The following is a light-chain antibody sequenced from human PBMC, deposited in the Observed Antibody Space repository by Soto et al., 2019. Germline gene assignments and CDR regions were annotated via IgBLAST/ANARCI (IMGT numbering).Light chain of an antibody. CDR1: QSVSSVF. J-gene: IGKJ4*01. CDR3: QHSGSSPPLA. CDR2: GAS. V-gene: IGKV3-20*01. Sequence: EFVLTQSPGTLSLSPGERATLACRASQSVSSVFLAWYQQKPGQPPRLLIYGASTRGSGIPDRFSGSGSGTDFTLTISRLEPEDFAVYSCQHSGSSPPLAFGGGTKVDIK.